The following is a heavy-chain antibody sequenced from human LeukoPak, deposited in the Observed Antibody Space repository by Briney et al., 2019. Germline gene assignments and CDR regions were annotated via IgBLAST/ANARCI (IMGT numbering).Heavy chain of an antibody. CDR1: GYTFTSYY. CDR3: ARDGPPYCSSTSCYMSNWFDP. CDR2: INPSGGST. D-gene: IGHD2-2*02. Sequence: ASVKVSCKASGYTFTSYYMHWVRQAPGQGLEWMGIINPSGGSTSYAQKFQGRVTMTRDTSTSTVYMELSSLRSEDTAVYYCARDGPPYCSSTSCYMSNWFDPWGQGTLVTVSS. V-gene: IGHV1-46*01. J-gene: IGHJ5*02.